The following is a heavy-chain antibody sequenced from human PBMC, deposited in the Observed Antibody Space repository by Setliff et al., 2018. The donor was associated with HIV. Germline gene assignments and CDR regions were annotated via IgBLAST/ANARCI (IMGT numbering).Heavy chain of an antibody. D-gene: IGHD2-15*01. V-gene: IGHV1-69*05. J-gene: IGHJ5*02. CDR2: IIPAFGTA. CDR3: ARDVVVVAASGFDP. Sequence: SVKVSCKTSGGTFSSYAVSWVRQAPGQGLEWMGGIIPAFGTANYAQKFQGRVTITTDESTSTAYMELSSLRSEDTAVYYCARDVVVVAASGFDPWGQGTMVTVSS. CDR1: GGTFSSYA.